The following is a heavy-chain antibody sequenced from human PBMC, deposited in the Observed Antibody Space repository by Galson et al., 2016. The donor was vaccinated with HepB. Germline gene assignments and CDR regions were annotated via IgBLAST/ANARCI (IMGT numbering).Heavy chain of an antibody. CDR1: GFTFGSHA. Sequence: SLRLSCAASGFTFGSHAMTWVRQGPGKGLEWVSGISGGGGLTHYRHSVRGRFTISRDNSKNTLYLQMINLRAEDTATYYCARCLQDITGDDAFDIWGRGSMVTVSP. CDR3: ARCLQDITGDDAFDI. CDR2: ISGGGGLT. J-gene: IGHJ3*02. D-gene: IGHD1-14*01. V-gene: IGHV3-23*01.